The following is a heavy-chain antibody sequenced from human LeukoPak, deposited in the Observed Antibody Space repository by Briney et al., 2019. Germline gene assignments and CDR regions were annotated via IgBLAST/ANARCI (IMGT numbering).Heavy chain of an antibody. CDR1: GFTFSSYG. V-gene: IGHV3-30*18. CDR2: VSSDGGTT. Sequence: GGSLRLSCAASGFTFSSYGIHWVRQAPDKGLEWVTVVSSDGGTTYYTDSVKGRFTISRDNPKNTVYVQMNSLRAEDTAVYYCAKEGAVAGSMWFDLWGQGALVTVSS. CDR3: AKEGAVAGSMWFDL. J-gene: IGHJ5*02. D-gene: IGHD6-19*01.